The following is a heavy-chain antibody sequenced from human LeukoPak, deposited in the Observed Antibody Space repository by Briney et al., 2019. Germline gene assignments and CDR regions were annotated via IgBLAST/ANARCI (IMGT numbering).Heavy chain of an antibody. J-gene: IGHJ3*02. D-gene: IGHD1-1*01. CDR2: IIPIFGTA. Sequence: SVKVSCKASGGTFSSYAISWVRQAPGQGLEWMGGIIPIFGTANYAQKFQGRVTITADESTSTAYMELSSLRSEDTAVYYCAKAEIGLRYNWNDVTAFDIWGQGTMVTVSS. CDR1: GGTFSSYA. V-gene: IGHV1-69*01. CDR3: AKAEIGLRYNWNDVTAFDI.